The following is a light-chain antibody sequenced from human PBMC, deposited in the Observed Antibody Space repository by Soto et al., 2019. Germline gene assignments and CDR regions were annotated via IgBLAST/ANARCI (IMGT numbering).Light chain of an antibody. CDR1: SSDVGAHNY. Sequence: ALTQPASVSGSPGQSITISCTGTSSDVGAHNYVSWYQEHPGKAPKLMIYEVSNRPSGVSNRFSGSKSGNTASLTISGLQAEDEADYYCNSYTTSTTLVLFGGGTKVTVL. CDR2: EVS. J-gene: IGLJ2*01. CDR3: NSYTTSTTLVL. V-gene: IGLV2-14*01.